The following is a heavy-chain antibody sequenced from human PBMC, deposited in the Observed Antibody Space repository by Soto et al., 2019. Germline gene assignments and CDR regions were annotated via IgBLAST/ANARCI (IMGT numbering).Heavy chain of an antibody. J-gene: IGHJ4*02. Sequence: PGGSLRLSCAASGFTFSSYWMDWVRQAPGKGLEWVANINQDGSEMHYVASVRGRFTISRDNAKSSLYLQMSSLTAEDSALYYCSPSLDYWGQGALVTVSS. CDR3: SPSLDY. CDR1: GFTFSSYW. V-gene: IGHV3-7*01. CDR2: INQDGSEM.